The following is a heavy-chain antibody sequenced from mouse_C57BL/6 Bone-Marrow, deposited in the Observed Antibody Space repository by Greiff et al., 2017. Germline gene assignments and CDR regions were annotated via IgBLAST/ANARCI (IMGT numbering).Heavy chain of an antibody. CDR1: GFTFSSYA. V-gene: IGHV5-4*01. J-gene: IGHJ2*01. Sequence: EVQVVESGGGLVKPGGSLKLSCAASGFTFSSYAMSWVRQTPEKRLEWVATISDGGSYTYYPDNVKGRFTISRDNAKNNLYLQMSHLKSEDTAMYYCARENFPYYYGSSFDYWGQGTTLTVSS. D-gene: IGHD1-1*01. CDR2: ISDGGSYT. CDR3: ARENFPYYYGSSFDY.